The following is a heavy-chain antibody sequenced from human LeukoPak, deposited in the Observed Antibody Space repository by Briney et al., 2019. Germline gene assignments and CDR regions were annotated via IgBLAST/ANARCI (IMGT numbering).Heavy chain of an antibody. CDR2: SNPNIGGT. Sequence: SVKLSRTASGSTFTGSYMHWMRQAPAPGLEWMGWSNPNIGGTNYAQKSHGSVTTTTVKSNTTAYMKLSRPRSDDTAVYSCARDRAHIVVVPGANYYFDYWGQGTLVTVSS. V-gene: IGHV1-2*02. D-gene: IGHD2-2*01. J-gene: IGHJ4*02. CDR1: GSTFTGSY. CDR3: ARDRAHIVVVPGANYYFDY.